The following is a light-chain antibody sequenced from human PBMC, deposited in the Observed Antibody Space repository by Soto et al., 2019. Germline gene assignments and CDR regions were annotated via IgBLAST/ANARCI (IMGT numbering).Light chain of an antibody. CDR1: SSNIGAGHN. CDR3: QSYGGSLSGWV. CDR2: DNS. Sequence: QAVVTQPPSVSGAPGQRVTISCTGTSSNIGAGHNVHWYQQLPGTAPKLLIYDNSNRPSGVPDRFSGSKSGTSASLAITGLQSEDEADYFCQSYGGSLSGWVFGGGTQLTVL. V-gene: IGLV1-40*01. J-gene: IGLJ3*02.